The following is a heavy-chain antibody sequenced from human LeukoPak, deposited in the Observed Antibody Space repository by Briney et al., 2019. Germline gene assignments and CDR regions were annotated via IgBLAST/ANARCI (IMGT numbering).Heavy chain of an antibody. Sequence: SETLSLTCAVYGGSFSGYYWRWIRQPPGKGLEWIGEINHSGSTNYNPSLKSRVTISVDTSKNQFSLKLSSVTAADTAVFYCARHVYSYGFSSDYWGQGTLVTVSS. CDR1: GGSFSGYY. CDR3: ARHVYSYGFSSDY. CDR2: INHSGST. J-gene: IGHJ4*02. D-gene: IGHD5-18*01. V-gene: IGHV4-34*01.